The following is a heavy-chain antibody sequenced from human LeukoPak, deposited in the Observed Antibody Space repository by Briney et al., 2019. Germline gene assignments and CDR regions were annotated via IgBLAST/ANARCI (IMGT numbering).Heavy chain of an antibody. Sequence: GGSLRLSLAGSGLTISNYNMNLVGQAPGEGLEWVGSISYSSSYLYYADAVKGRFTIFRDNAKNSLLLQMNSLRGEETAVYYCAIIAVNYPFDYWGQGTLVTVSS. CDR3: AIIAVNYPFDY. J-gene: IGHJ4*02. CDR2: ISYSSSYL. D-gene: IGHD4-17*01. V-gene: IGHV3-21*01. CDR1: GLTISNYN.